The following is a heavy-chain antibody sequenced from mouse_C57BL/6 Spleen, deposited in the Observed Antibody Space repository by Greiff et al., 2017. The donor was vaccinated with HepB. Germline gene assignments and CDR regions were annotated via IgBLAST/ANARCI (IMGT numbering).Heavy chain of an antibody. CDR1: GYTFTSYW. V-gene: IGHV1-64*01. Sequence: QVQLQQPGAELVKPGASVKLSCKASGYTFTSYWMHWVKQRPGQGLEWIGMIHPNSGSTNYNEKFKSKATLTVDKSSSTAYMQLSSLTSEDSAVYYCARSGFYYGSSPRGYFDVWGTGTTVTVSS. J-gene: IGHJ1*03. CDR3: ARSGFYYGSSPRGYFDV. D-gene: IGHD1-1*01. CDR2: IHPNSGST.